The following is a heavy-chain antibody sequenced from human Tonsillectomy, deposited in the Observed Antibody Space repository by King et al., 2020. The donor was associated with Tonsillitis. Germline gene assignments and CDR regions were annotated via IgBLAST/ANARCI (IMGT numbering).Heavy chain of an antibody. V-gene: IGHV3-48*04. CDR2: ISSSSSTI. J-gene: IGHJ6*02. Sequence: GGGWGQPGGSLRLSCAASGFTFSSYSMNWVRQAPGKGLEWVSYISSSSSTIYYADSVKGRFTISRDNAKNSLYLQMNSLRAEDTAVYYCARDRMVRGVLCYYYGMDVWGQGTTVTGSS. CDR3: ARDRMVRGVLCYYYGMDV. CDR1: GFTFSSYS. D-gene: IGHD3-10*01.